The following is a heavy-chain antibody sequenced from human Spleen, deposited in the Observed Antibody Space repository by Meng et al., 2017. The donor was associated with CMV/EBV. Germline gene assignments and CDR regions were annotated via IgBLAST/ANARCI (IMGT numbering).Heavy chain of an antibody. CDR2: IGTAGDT. J-gene: IGHJ6*02. V-gene: IGHV3-13*01. D-gene: IGHD3-10*01. Sequence: HWVRQATGKGLEWVSGIGTAGDTNYPGPVKGRFTISRENAKNSLYLQMNSLRAGDTAVYYCAGETYYYGSGSYKTGGMDVWGQGTTVTVSS. CDR3: AGETYYYGSGSYKTGGMDV.